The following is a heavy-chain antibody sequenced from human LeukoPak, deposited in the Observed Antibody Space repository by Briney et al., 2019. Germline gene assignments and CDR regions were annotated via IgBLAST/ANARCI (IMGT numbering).Heavy chain of an antibody. D-gene: IGHD3-22*01. CDR2: IIPIFGTA. Sequence: GASVKVSCKASGGTFSSYAISWVRQAPGQGLEWMGGIIPIFGTANYAQKFQGRVTITTDESTSTAYMELSSLRSEDTAVYYCARGSSYYDSSGYYYWGQGTLVTVSS. V-gene: IGHV1-69*05. CDR1: GGTFSSYA. CDR3: ARGSSYYDSSGYYY. J-gene: IGHJ4*02.